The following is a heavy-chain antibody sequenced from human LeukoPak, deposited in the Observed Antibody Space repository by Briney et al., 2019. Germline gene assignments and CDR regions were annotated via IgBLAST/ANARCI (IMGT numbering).Heavy chain of an antibody. CDR2: SRNKAKSYTT. D-gene: IGHD6-19*01. CDR1: GFTFSDHL. V-gene: IGHV3-72*01. J-gene: IGHJ4*02. Sequence: GSLRLSCAVSGFTFSDHLLDWVRQAPGKGLEWVGRSRNKAKSYTTEYAASVKGRFTISRDDSKNSLYLQMNSLKTEDTAVYYCVRVGSVAGSDYLDYWGQGTLVTVSS. CDR3: VRVGSVAGSDYLDY.